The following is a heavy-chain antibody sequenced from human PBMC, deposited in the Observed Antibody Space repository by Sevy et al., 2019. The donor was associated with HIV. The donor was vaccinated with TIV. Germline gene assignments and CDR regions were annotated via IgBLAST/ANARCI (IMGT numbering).Heavy chain of an antibody. CDR2: ITGSSTYK. Sequence: GGSLRLSCAASGFTFSNYALTWVRQAPGKGLDWVSSITGSSTYKYYADSVKGRFTISRDNAKNSLYLQMNSLRAEDTAVYYCARDQKGEYSGYDGAGYYGMDVWGQGITVTVSS. J-gene: IGHJ6*02. V-gene: IGHV3-21*01. D-gene: IGHD5-12*01. CDR1: GFTFSNYA. CDR3: ARDQKGEYSGYDGAGYYGMDV.